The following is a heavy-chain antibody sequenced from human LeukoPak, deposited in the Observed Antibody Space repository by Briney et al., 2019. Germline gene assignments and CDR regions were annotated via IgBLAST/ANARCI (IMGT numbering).Heavy chain of an antibody. CDR1: GGSFSGYY. CDR2: INHSGST. J-gene: IGHJ4*02. V-gene: IGHV4-34*01. Sequence: SETLSLTCAVYGGSFSGYYWSWIRQPPGKGLEWIGEINHSGSTNYNPSLKSRVTISVDTSKNQFSLKLSSVTAADTAVYYCARCDLDPFDYWGQGTLVTVSS. CDR3: ARCDLDPFDY. D-gene: IGHD2-21*01.